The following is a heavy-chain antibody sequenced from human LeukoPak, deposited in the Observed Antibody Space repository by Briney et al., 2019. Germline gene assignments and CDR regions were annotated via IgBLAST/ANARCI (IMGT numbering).Heavy chain of an antibody. D-gene: IGHD5-18*01. CDR2: IYSGGST. CDR1: GFTVSSNY. CDR3: ARDPSSFSDGYGVWFDP. V-gene: IGHV3-66*01. J-gene: IGHJ5*02. Sequence: PGGSLRLSCAASGFTVSSNYMSWVRQAPGKGLEWVSVIYSGGSTYYADSVKGRFTISRDNSKNTLYLQMNSLRAEDTAVYYCARDPSSFSDGYGVWFDPWGQGTLVTVSS.